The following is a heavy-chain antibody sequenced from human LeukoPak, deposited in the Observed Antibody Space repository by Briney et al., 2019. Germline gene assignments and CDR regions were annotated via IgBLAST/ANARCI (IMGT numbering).Heavy chain of an antibody. CDR1: GYTLTSYY. V-gene: IGHV1-46*01. CDR2: INPSGGST. D-gene: IGHD1-26*01. J-gene: IGHJ4*02. CDR3: ARDGGGGSYSN. Sequence: GASVKVSCKASGYTLTSYYMHWVRQAPGQGLEWMRIINPSGGSTSYAQKFQGRVTMTRDTSTSTVYMELSSLRSEDTAVYYCARDGGGGSYSNWGQGTLVTVSS.